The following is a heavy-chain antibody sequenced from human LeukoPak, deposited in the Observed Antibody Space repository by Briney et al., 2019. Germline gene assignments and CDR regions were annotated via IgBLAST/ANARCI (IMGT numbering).Heavy chain of an antibody. Sequence: ASVKVSRKASGYTFTSYGISWVRQAPGQGLEWMGWISAYNGNTNYAQKLQGRVTMTTDTSTSTAYMELRSLRSDDTAVYYCARDRESYCSSTSCSNWFDPWGQGTLVTVSS. CDR3: ARDRESYCSSTSCSNWFDP. CDR1: GYTFTSYG. V-gene: IGHV1-18*01. J-gene: IGHJ5*02. CDR2: ISAYNGNT. D-gene: IGHD2-2*01.